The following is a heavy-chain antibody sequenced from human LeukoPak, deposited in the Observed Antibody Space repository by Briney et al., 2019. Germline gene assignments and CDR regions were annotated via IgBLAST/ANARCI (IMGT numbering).Heavy chain of an antibody. CDR2: ISSSGSTI. J-gene: IGHJ4*02. D-gene: IGHD3-22*01. CDR1: GFTFSDYY. CDR3: ASTYYYDSSGPLDY. V-gene: IGHV3-11*01. Sequence: GGSLRLSCAASGFTFSDYYMSWIRQAPGKGLEWVSYISSSGSTIYYADSVKGRFTISRDNAKNSLYLQMNSLRAEDTAVYYCASTYYYDSSGPLDYWGQGTLVTVSS.